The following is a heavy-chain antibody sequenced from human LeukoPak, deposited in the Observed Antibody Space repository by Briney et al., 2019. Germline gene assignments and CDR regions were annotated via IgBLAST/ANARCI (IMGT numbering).Heavy chain of an antibody. CDR3: AKEGDAYSSGWYGWYFDY. D-gene: IGHD6-19*01. Sequence: GGSLRLSCAASGFTFRSHAMIWVRQPPGGGREWVSAIRGRGGSTYYADSVKGRFTISRANSNNTLYLQMNSLRAEDTAVYYCAKEGDAYSSGWYGWYFDYWGQGTLVTASS. J-gene: IGHJ4*02. V-gene: IGHV3-23*01. CDR2: IRGRGGST. CDR1: GFTFRSHA.